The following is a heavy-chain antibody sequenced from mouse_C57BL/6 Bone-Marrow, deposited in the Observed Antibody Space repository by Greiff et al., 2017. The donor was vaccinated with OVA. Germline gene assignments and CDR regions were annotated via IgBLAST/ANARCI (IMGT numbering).Heavy chain of an antibody. Sequence: EVKVEESGGGLVKPGGSLKLSCAASGFTFSSYAMSWVRQTPEKRLEWVATISDGGSYTYYPDNVKGRFTISRDNAKNNLYLQMSHLKSEDTAMYYCARDGTTVVANWYFDVWGTGTTVTVSS. V-gene: IGHV5-4*01. CDR2: ISDGGSYT. CDR1: GFTFSSYA. J-gene: IGHJ1*03. D-gene: IGHD1-1*01. CDR3: ARDGTTVVANWYFDV.